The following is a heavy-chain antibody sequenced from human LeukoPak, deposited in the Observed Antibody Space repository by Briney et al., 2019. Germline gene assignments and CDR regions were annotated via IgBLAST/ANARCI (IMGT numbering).Heavy chain of an antibody. Sequence: GGSLRLSCAASGFTFDDYAMHWVRQAPGKGLEWVSLISGDGGSTYYADSVKGRFTISRDNSKNSLYLQMNSLRTEDTALYYCAKDLVPPQSPYYGDYVGFDYWGQGTLVTVSS. CDR3: AKDLVPPQSPYYGDYVGFDY. J-gene: IGHJ4*02. CDR2: ISGDGGST. D-gene: IGHD4-17*01. CDR1: GFTFDDYA. V-gene: IGHV3-43*02.